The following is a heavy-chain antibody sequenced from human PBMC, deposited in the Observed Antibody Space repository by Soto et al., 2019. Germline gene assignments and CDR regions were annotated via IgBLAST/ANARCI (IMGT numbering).Heavy chain of an antibody. CDR3: ARGLEYYYDSSGYSYYFEY. J-gene: IGHJ4*02. CDR1: GGSFSSGGYY. Sequence: PSETLSLTCTVSGGSFSSGGYYWSWIRQHPGKGLEWIGYIYYSGSTYYNPSLKSRVTISVDTSKNQFSLKLSSVTAADTAVHYCARGLEYYYDSSGYSYYFEYWGQGTLVTVSS. V-gene: IGHV4-31*03. D-gene: IGHD3-22*01. CDR2: IYYSGST.